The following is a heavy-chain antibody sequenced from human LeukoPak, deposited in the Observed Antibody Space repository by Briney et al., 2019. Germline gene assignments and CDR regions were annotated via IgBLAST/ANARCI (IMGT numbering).Heavy chain of an antibody. CDR1: GFTFRSYE. CDR2: ISSSGSTI. D-gene: IGHD5-24*01. J-gene: IGHJ4*02. CDR3: ARGLNSLDY. V-gene: IGHV3-48*03. Sequence: HPGGSLRLSCAASGFTFRSYEMNWVRQAPGKGLEWVSYISSSGSTIYCADSVKGRFTISRDNAKNSLYLQMNSLRAEDTAVYYCARGLNSLDYWGQGTLVTVSS.